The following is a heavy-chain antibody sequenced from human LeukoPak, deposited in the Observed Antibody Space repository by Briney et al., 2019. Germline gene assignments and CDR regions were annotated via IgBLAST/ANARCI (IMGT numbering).Heavy chain of an antibody. D-gene: IGHD6-19*01. Sequence: QPGGSLRLSCAASGFTVSSSFMSGVRQAPGKGLEWVSLIYRGGTTYVADSVKGRFTVSRDISKNTLYLQMNSLRAEDTALYYCARPRDDNSGYYISWGQGSLVTVSS. V-gene: IGHV3-53*01. J-gene: IGHJ5*02. CDR3: ARPRDDNSGYYIS. CDR1: GFTVSSSF. CDR2: IYRGGTT.